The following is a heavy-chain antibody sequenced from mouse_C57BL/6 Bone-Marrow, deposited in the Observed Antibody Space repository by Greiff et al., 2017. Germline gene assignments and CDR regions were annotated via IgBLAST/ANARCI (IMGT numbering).Heavy chain of an antibody. V-gene: IGHV1-55*01. Sequence: VQLQQPGAELVKPGASVKMSCKASGYTFTSYWITWVKQRPGQGLEWIGDIYPGSGSTNYNEKFKSKATLTVDTSSSTAYMQLSSLTSEDSAVYYCASYDYDGHGDYYAMDYWGQGTSVTVSS. J-gene: IGHJ4*01. CDR3: ASYDYDGHGDYYAMDY. D-gene: IGHD2-4*01. CDR2: IYPGSGST. CDR1: GYTFTSYW.